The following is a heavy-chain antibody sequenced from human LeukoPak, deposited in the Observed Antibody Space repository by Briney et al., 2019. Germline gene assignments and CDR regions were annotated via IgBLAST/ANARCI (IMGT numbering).Heavy chain of an antibody. CDR2: ISYDGSNK. Sequence: GGSLRLSGAASGFTCSSYGMHWVRQAPGKGLEWVAVISYDGSNKYYADSVKGRFTISRDNSKNTLYLQMNSLRAEDTAVYYCAKEYCSGGSCYWYYFDYWGQGTLVTVSS. J-gene: IGHJ4*02. D-gene: IGHD2-15*01. CDR3: AKEYCSGGSCYWYYFDY. V-gene: IGHV3-30*18. CDR1: GFTCSSYG.